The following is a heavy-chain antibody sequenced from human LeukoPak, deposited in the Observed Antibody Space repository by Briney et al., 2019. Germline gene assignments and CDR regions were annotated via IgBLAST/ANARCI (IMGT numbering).Heavy chain of an antibody. V-gene: IGHV4-39*01. CDR3: ARQATVGRTGGLFDY. CDR1: GGSISSSSYY. CDR2: IYYSGST. Sequence: PSETLSLTRTVSGGSISSSSYYWGWIRQPPGKGLEWIGSIYYSGSTYFNPSLKSRVTISVDTSKNQFSLKLSSVTAADTAVYYCARQATVGRTGGLFDYWGQGTLVTVSS. D-gene: IGHD3-10*01. J-gene: IGHJ4*02.